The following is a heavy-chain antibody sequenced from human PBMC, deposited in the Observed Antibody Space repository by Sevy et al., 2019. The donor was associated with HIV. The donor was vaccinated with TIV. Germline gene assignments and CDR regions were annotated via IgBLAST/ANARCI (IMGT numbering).Heavy chain of an antibody. Sequence: LSLTCAVYGGSFSGYYWSWIRQPPGKGLEWIGEINHSGSTNYNPSLKSRVTISVDTSKNQFSLKLSSVTAADTAVYYCARDRLRFLEWSPYYYYYGMDVWGQGTTVTVSS. CDR1: GGSFSGYY. D-gene: IGHD3-3*01. J-gene: IGHJ6*02. V-gene: IGHV4-34*01. CDR2: INHSGST. CDR3: ARDRLRFLEWSPYYYYYGMDV.